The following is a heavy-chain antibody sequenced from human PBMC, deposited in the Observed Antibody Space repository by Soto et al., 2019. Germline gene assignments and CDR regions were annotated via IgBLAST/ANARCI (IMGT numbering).Heavy chain of an antibody. Sequence: PGGSLRLSCAASGFTFSSYGMHWVRQAPGKGLEWVAVIWNDGSNKYYADSVKGRFTISRDNSKNTLYLQMNSLRAEDTAVYYCARDKEEQQLVRGYYYSGMDVWGQGTTVTVSS. CDR3: ARDKEEQQLVRGYYYSGMDV. V-gene: IGHV3-33*01. D-gene: IGHD6-13*01. CDR1: GFTFSSYG. CDR2: IWNDGSNK. J-gene: IGHJ6*02.